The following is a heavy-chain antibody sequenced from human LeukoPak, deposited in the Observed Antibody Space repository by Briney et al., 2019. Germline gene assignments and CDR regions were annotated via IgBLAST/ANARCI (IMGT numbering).Heavy chain of an antibody. CDR3: ARSGPDY. V-gene: IGHV3-30-3*01. D-gene: IGHD3-3*01. J-gene: IGHJ4*02. CDR1: GFIVSRNY. Sequence: GGSLRLSCEASGFIVSRNYMSWVRQAPGKGLEWVAVISYDGSNKYYADSVKGRFTISRDNSKNTLYLQMNSLRAEDTAVYYCARSGPDYWGQGTLVTVSS. CDR2: ISYDGSNK.